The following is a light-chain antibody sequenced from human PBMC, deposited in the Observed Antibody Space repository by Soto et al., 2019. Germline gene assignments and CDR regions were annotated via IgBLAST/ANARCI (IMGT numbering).Light chain of an antibody. CDR1: QSITTY. CDR2: AAS. Sequence: DIPVTQSPSSLSASVGDRVTITCRASQSITTYLNWYQQKPGRAPQLLIYAASNLQSGVPSRFSGSGSGTDFTLTISSLQPEDFASYYCQQSYTTPCTFGQGTNLEIK. CDR3: QQSYTTPCT. V-gene: IGKV1-39*01. J-gene: IGKJ2*02.